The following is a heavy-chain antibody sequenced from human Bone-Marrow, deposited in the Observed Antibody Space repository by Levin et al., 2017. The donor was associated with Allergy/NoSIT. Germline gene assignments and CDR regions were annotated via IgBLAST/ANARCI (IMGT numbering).Heavy chain of an antibody. Sequence: GGSLRLSCKGSGYSFTSYWIGWVRQMPGKGLEWLGIIYPGDSDTRYSPSFQGQVTISADKSISTAYLQWSSLKASDTAMYYCARRLSYCSGGSCYQNWFDPWGQGTLVTVSS. CDR1: GYSFTSYW. J-gene: IGHJ5*02. CDR3: ARRLSYCSGGSCYQNWFDP. V-gene: IGHV5-51*01. D-gene: IGHD2-15*01. CDR2: IYPGDSDT.